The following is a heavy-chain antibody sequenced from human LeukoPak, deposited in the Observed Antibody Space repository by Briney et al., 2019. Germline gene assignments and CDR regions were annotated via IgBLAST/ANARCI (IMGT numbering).Heavy chain of an antibody. V-gene: IGHV4-61*03. J-gene: IGHJ3*02. D-gene: IGHD4/OR15-4a*01. CDR2: SLHSGST. CDR3: ATVSRGAYGAFENSFDI. Sequence: SETLSLTCTVSGDSMTRGRYYWSWLRQPPGKGLEWIGYSLHSGSTYYNVSLQSRVSISVDTSKRHFSLSLSSVTAADTAVYFCATVSRGAYGAFENSFDIWGQGTMVTVSS. CDR1: GDSMTRGRYY.